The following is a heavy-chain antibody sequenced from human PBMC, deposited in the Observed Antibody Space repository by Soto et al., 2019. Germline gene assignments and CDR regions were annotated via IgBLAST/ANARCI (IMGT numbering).Heavy chain of an antibody. CDR1: GFTFSSYW. CDR2: INSDGSST. V-gene: IGHV3-74*01. D-gene: IGHD2-15*01. Sequence: LRLSCAASGFTFSSYWMHWVRQAPGKGLVWVSRINSDGSSTSYADSVKGRFTISRDNAKNTLYLQMNSLRAEDTAVYYCARGYCSGGSCNDYWGQGTLVTVSS. CDR3: ARGYCSGGSCNDY. J-gene: IGHJ4*02.